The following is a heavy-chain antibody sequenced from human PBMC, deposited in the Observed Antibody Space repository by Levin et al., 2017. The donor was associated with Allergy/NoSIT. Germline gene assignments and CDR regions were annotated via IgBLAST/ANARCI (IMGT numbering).Heavy chain of an antibody. CDR3: ARVRCLSGGDSGFDP. V-gene: IGHV3-48*01. CDR2: ISSSSSTI. CDR1: GFTFSSYS. J-gene: IGHJ5*02. D-gene: IGHD2-21*02. Sequence: PGGSLRLSCAASGFTFSSYSMNWVRQAPGKGLEWVSYISSSSSTIYYADSVKGRFTISRDNAKNSLYLQMNSLRAEDTAVYYCARVRCLSGGDSGFDPWGQGTLVTVSS.